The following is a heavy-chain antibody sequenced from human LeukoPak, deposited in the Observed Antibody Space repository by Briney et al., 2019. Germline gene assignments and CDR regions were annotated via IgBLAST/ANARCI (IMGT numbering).Heavy chain of an antibody. CDR2: IIPIFGTA. CDR1: GGTFSSYA. D-gene: IGHD7-27*01. Sequence: ASVXXXXKASGGTFSSYAISWVRQAPGQGLXWMGGIIPIFGTANYAQKFQGRVTITTDESTSTAYMELSSLRAEGTAVHYCARVLTGDQFGAFDIWGQGTMVTVSS. J-gene: IGHJ3*02. V-gene: IGHV1-69*05. CDR3: ARVLTGDQFGAFDI.